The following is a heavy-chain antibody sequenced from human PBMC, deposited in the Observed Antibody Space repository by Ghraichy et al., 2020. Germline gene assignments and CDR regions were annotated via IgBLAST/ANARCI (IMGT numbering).Heavy chain of an antibody. Sequence: GGSLRLSCAASGFTFSSYSMNWVRQAPGKMLEWVSYISSSSSPIYYADSVKGRFTISRDNAKNSMYLQMNSLRDEDTAVYYCARMELYYYDSSGHTEHQGYFDIWGQGTMVNVSS. D-gene: IGHD3-22*01. CDR2: ISSSSSPI. V-gene: IGHV3-48*02. CDR3: ARMELYYYDSSGHTEHQGYFDI. CDR1: GFTFSSYS. J-gene: IGHJ3*02.